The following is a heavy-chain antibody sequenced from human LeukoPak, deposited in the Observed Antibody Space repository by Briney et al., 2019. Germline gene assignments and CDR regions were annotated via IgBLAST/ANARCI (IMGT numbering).Heavy chain of an antibody. CDR2: ISPDGSDK. CDR1: GFTFTTFW. D-gene: IGHD3-16*01. V-gene: IGHV3-7*01. Sequence: GGSLRLSCAASGFTFTTFWMTWFRQAPGKGLEWVANISPDGSDKYYVDSVKGRFTISRDNAKDSLFLQMNSLRADDTAMYFCTRVGVGGYWGQGTLVTVSS. CDR3: TRVGVGGY. J-gene: IGHJ4*02.